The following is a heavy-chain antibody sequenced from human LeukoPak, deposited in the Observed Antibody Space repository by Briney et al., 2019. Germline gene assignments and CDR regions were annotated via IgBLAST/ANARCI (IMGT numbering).Heavy chain of an antibody. CDR1: DGSISSYY. V-gene: IGHV4-59*08. CDR3: ARQKIGSSGYYSTSNYYYGMDV. Sequence: SETLSLTCTVSDGSISSYYWSWIRQPPGKGLEWIGYISYSGSTNYNPSLKSRVTISVDTSKNQFSLKLSSVTAADTAVYYCARQKIGSSGYYSTSNYYYGMDVWGQGTTVTVSS. CDR2: ISYSGST. D-gene: IGHD3-22*01. J-gene: IGHJ6*02.